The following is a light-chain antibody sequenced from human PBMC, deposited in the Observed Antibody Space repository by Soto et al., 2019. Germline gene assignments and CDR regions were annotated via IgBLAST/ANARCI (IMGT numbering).Light chain of an antibody. Sequence: DIQMTQSPYSLSASVGDRVTITCRASQSISSYLNWYQHKPGKAPKLLIYTASSLQSGVPPRFSGSGSGTDFTLTISSLQPEDFATYYSQQSDSTPYTFGQGTKLEIK. CDR3: QQSDSTPYT. V-gene: IGKV1-39*01. CDR1: QSISSY. J-gene: IGKJ2*01. CDR2: TAS.